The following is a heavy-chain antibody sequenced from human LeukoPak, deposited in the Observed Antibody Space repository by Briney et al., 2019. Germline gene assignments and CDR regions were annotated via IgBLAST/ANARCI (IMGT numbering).Heavy chain of an antibody. CDR3: ARERAATSGMDV. CDR2: ISPTGGTP. J-gene: IGHJ6*02. Sequence: GSLRLSCAASGFTFSNYAMTWVRQAPGKGLEWVSTISPTGGTPYYADSVKGRFTISRDNSKNTLYLQMNSLRAEDTAVYYCARERAATSGMDVWGQGTTVTVSS. D-gene: IGHD5-12*01. V-gene: IGHV3-23*01. CDR1: GFTFSNYA.